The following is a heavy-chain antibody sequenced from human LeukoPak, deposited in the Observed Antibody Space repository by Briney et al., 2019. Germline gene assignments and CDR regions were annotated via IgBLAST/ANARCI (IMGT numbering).Heavy chain of an antibody. V-gene: IGHV4-59*01. CDR2: IYYSGST. J-gene: IGHJ4*02. CDR1: GGSISSYY. Sequence: SETLSLTCTVSGGSISSYYWSWIRQPPGKGLEWIGYIYYSGSTIYNPSLKSRVTISVDTSKNQFSLKLSSVTAADTAVYYCARRKRWLQSTAIDYWGQGTLVTVSS. D-gene: IGHD5-24*01. CDR3: ARRKRWLQSTAIDY.